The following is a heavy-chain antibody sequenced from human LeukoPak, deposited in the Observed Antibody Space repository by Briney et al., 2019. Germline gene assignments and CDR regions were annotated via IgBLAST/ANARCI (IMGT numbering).Heavy chain of an antibody. D-gene: IGHD1-1*01. CDR1: GFTFSSYW. CDR2: INSDGSST. Sequence: PGGSLRLSCAASGFTFSSYWMHWVRQAPGKGLVWVSCINSDGSSTSYADSVKGRFTISRDSAKNTLYLQMNGLRAEDTAVYYCARDRERYLDYWGQGTLVTVSS. J-gene: IGHJ4*02. CDR3: ARDRERYLDY. V-gene: IGHV3-74*01.